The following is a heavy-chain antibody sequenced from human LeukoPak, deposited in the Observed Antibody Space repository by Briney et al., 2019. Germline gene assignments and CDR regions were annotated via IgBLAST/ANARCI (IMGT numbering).Heavy chain of an antibody. Sequence: SETLSLTCTVSGGSISSYYWSWIRQSPGKGLEWIGHIYYSGSTNYNPSLKSRVTISVDTSKNQFSLKLSSVTAADTAVYYCARHAGSSDSSSWYVAYYYYGMDVWGQGTTVTVSS. CDR2: IYYSGST. CDR1: GGSISSYY. D-gene: IGHD6-13*01. CDR3: ARHAGSSDSSSWYVAYYYYGMDV. J-gene: IGHJ6*02. V-gene: IGHV4-59*08.